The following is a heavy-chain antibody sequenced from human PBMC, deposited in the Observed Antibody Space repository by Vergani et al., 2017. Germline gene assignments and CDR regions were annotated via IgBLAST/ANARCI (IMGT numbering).Heavy chain of an antibody. CDR3: ARASVSRDPPDYFDN. D-gene: IGHD5/OR15-5a*01. CDR1: GGSLSGFY. V-gene: IGHV4-59*01. J-gene: IGHJ4*02. CDR2: VEDSGYF. Sequence: QVQLQESGPGLVRPSETLSLTCTVSGGSLSGFYCNWIRQTPGEGLEWIGYVEDSGYFNYNPSLKTRVSLSSDTSNYQFSLMLSSVTVADTAVYYCARASVSRDPPDYFDNWGQGNLVTVSS.